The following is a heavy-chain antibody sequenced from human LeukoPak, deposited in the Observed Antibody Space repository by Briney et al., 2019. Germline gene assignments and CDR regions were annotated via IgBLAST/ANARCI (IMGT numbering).Heavy chain of an antibody. Sequence: VKVSCKASGYTFTSYGISWVRQAPGQGLEGMGWISAYNGNTNYAQKLQGRVTMTTDTSTSTAYMELRSLRSDDTAVYYCATRNSSGPLVSWFDPGGQGTLVTVSS. CDR1: GYTFTSYG. CDR2: ISAYNGNT. D-gene: IGHD6-25*01. CDR3: ATRNSSGPLVSWFDP. V-gene: IGHV1-18*01. J-gene: IGHJ5*02.